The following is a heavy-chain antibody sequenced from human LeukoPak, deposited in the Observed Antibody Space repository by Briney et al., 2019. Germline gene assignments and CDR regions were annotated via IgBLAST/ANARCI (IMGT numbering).Heavy chain of an antibody. CDR3: VKDHTVGLYRHAF. D-gene: IGHD1-26*01. J-gene: IGHJ4*02. CDR2: IRIGASGT. Sequence: GGSLRLSCAASGFTFANYFMSWVRQPPGKGLEWVSTIRIGASGTHYADSVQGRFTISRDDSKNTLYLQMSSLRDDDTAVYYCVKDHTVGLYRHAFWGQGTLVTVSS. V-gene: IGHV3-23*01. CDR1: GFTFANYF.